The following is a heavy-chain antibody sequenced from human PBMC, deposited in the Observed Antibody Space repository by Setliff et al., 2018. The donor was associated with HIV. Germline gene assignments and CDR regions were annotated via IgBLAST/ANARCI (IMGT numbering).Heavy chain of an antibody. Sequence: SETLSLTCSVSGVSINRTDHYWGWIRQSPGKSLEWIGSVSQSGSTYYNPPLKSRITISVDRSKNLFSLKLISVTAADQGVYYCARVPVPGANWFDPWGLGTLVTVS. CDR2: VSQSGST. V-gene: IGHV4-39*01. CDR1: GVSINRTDHY. CDR3: ARVPVPGANWFDP. J-gene: IGHJ5*02.